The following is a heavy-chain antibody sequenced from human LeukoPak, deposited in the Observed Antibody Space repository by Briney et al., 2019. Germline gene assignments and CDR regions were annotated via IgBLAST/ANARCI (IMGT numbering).Heavy chain of an antibody. Sequence: PGGSLRLSCAASGFTFSSYAMHWVRQAPGKGLDWVAVISYDGSNKSYADSVKGRFTISRDNSKNALYMQMNSLRAEDTALYYCARTPYYDSGSYYNSFDYWGQGILVTVSS. V-gene: IGHV3-30-3*01. CDR2: ISYDGSNK. CDR3: ARTPYYDSGSYYNSFDY. CDR1: GFTFSSYA. D-gene: IGHD3-10*01. J-gene: IGHJ4*02.